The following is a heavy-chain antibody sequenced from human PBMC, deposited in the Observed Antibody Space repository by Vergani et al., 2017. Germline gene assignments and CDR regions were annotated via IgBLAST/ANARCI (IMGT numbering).Heavy chain of an antibody. CDR2: FDPEDGET. CDR1: GYTLTELS. Sequence: QVQLVQSGAEVKKPGASVKVSCKVSGYTLTELSMHWVRQATGKGLEWMGGFDPEDGETIYAQKFQGRVTMTEDTSTDTAYMELSSLRSEDTAVYYCATGTLAVAGRVYYYYGMDVWGQGTTVTVSS. D-gene: IGHD6-19*01. V-gene: IGHV1-24*01. J-gene: IGHJ6*02. CDR3: ATGTLAVAGRVYYYYGMDV.